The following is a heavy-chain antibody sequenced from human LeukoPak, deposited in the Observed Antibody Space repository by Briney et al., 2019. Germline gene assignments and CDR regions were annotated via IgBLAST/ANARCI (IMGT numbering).Heavy chain of an antibody. V-gene: IGHV3-74*01. CDR2: IASDGSST. J-gene: IGHJ4*02. CDR3: ARGRPHGNDY. D-gene: IGHD4-23*01. CDR1: GFTVGSNY. Sequence: GGSLRLSCAASGFTVGSNYMNWVRQAPGKGLVWVSRIASDGSSTTYADSVKGRFSISRDNAKNTLYLQMNSLRVEDTAVYYCARGRPHGNDYWGQGTLVTVSS.